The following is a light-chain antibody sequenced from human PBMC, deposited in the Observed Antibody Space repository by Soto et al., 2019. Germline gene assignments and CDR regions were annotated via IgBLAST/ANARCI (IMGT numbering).Light chain of an antibody. CDR3: QQYDTTPVT. Sequence: DIVMTQSPDSLAVSLGERATINCKSSQTVLHGSNYLAWYQQKPGQPPKLLIYWASTRESGVPDRFSGSGSATDFTLTISSLQAEDVAVYYCQQYDTTPVTFGQGTKVEIK. V-gene: IGKV4-1*01. CDR2: WAS. J-gene: IGKJ1*01. CDR1: QTVLHGSNY.